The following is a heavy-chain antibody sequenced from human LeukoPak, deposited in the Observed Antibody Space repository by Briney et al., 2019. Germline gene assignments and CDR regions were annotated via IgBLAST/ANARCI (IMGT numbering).Heavy chain of an antibody. CDR1: GFTFSSYA. V-gene: IGHV3-30-3*01. D-gene: IGHD6-19*01. Sequence: PGGSLRLSCAASGFTFSSYAMHWVRQAPGKGLEWVAVISYDGSNKYYADSVKGRFTISRDNSKNTLYLQMNSLRADDTAVYYCARDESGCPDYWGQGTLVTVSS. CDR2: ISYDGSNK. J-gene: IGHJ4*02. CDR3: ARDESGCPDY.